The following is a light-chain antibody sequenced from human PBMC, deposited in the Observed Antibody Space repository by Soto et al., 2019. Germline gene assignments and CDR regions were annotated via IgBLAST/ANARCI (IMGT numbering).Light chain of an antibody. CDR3: QQSYSTTWT. V-gene: IGKV1-39*01. J-gene: IGKJ1*01. CDR1: QGISTY. Sequence: IQMTQSPSSLSASLGYRFTVTCRASQGISTYLNWYQQKPGKAPKLLIYAASSLQSGVPSRFSGSGSETDFTLTISSLQPEHFATYSCQQSYSTTWTFGQGTKV. CDR2: AAS.